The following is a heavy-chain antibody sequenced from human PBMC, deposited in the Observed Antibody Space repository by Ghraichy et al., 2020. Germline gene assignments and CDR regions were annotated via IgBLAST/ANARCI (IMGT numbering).Heavy chain of an antibody. Sequence: GGSLRLSCAASGFNFRDYWMSWVRQAPGKGLEWVANIKQDGSEEYYVDSVKGRFTISRDNAKNSLYLQMNSLRAEDTALYYCGNWITLGDWGQGTLVTVSS. CDR2: IKQDGSEE. CDR3: GNWITLGD. CDR1: GFNFRDYW. D-gene: IGHD1-1*01. V-gene: IGHV3-7*01. J-gene: IGHJ4*02.